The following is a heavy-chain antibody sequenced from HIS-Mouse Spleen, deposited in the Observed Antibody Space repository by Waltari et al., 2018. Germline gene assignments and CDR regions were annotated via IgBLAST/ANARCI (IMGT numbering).Heavy chain of an antibody. CDR1: GYTFTGYY. CDR2: INPNSGGT. J-gene: IGHJ2*01. CDR3: ARVRGAVDYWYFDL. Sequence: QVQLVQSGAEVKKPGASVKVSCKASGYTFTGYYMHWVRQAPGQGLEWMGWINPNSGGTNYAKKFQGRVTMTRDTSISTAYMELSRLRSDDTAVYYCARVRGAVDYWYFDLWGRGTLVTVSS. V-gene: IGHV1-2*02. D-gene: IGHD3-10*01.